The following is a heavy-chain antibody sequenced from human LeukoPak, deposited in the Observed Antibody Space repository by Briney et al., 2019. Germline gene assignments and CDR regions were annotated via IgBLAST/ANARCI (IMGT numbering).Heavy chain of an antibody. Sequence: LETLSLTCTVSGVSITTYYWSWIRQPPGKGLEWIGYINHSGSTNYNPSLKSRVTISVDTSKNEFSLKLTSVTAADTAVYYCAREANYYGSGSYFEGTFDYWGQGSLVTVSS. V-gene: IGHV4-59*13. CDR3: AREANYYGSGSYFEGTFDY. CDR2: INHSGST. J-gene: IGHJ4*02. D-gene: IGHD3-10*01. CDR1: GVSITTYY.